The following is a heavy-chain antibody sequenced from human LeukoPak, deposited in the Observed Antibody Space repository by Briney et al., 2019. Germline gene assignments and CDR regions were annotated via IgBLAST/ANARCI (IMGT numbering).Heavy chain of an antibody. V-gene: IGHV3-48*04. CDR1: GFTFSSYS. J-gene: IGHJ6*03. Sequence: GGSLRLSCAASGFTFSSYSMNWVRQAPGKGLDWVSYISSGSSTIYYADSVKGRFTISRDNAKNSLYLQMNSLRAEDTAVYYCARDSYNWNEGYHYYYMDVWGKGTTVTVSS. D-gene: IGHD1-20*01. CDR2: ISSGSSTI. CDR3: ARDSYNWNEGYHYYYMDV.